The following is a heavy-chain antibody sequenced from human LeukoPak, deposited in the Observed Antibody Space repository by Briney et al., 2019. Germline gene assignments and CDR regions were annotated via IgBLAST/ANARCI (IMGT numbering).Heavy chain of an antibody. CDR2: ISGFGGST. Sequence: GGSLRLSCEASGFTFDSYAMHWVRQAPGKGLEWASSISGFGGSTYYADSVKGRFTISRDNSKNTLYLQMNSLRAEDTAVYYCARAPNYDSSGYFIGWGQGTLVTVSS. CDR3: ARAPNYDSSGYFIG. CDR1: GFTFDSYA. D-gene: IGHD3-22*01. J-gene: IGHJ4*02. V-gene: IGHV3-23*01.